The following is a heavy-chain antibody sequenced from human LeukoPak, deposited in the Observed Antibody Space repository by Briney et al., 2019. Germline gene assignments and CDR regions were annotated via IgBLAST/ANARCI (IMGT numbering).Heavy chain of an antibody. CDR2: ISYDGSNK. D-gene: IGHD4-17*01. V-gene: IGHV3-30*18. CDR1: GFTFSSYG. Sequence: PGGSLRLSCAASGFTFSSYGMHWVRQAPGKGLEWVAVISYDGSNKYYADSVKGRFTISRDNSKNTLYLQMNSLRAEDTAVYYCAKAGPHDYGDYGPAFDIWGQGTMVTVSS. CDR3: AKAGPHDYGDYGPAFDI. J-gene: IGHJ3*02.